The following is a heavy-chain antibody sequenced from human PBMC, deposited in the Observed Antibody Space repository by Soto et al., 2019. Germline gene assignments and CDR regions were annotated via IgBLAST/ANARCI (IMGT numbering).Heavy chain of an antibody. V-gene: IGHV4-59*08. CDR3: ARHRSTGSLLDY. J-gene: IGHJ4*02. CDR2: IYSFGST. CDR1: GGSISPYY. D-gene: IGHD2-2*01. Sequence: QVQLQESGPGLVKPSETLSLTCTVSGGSISPYYWSWIRQPPGKGLEWIGYIYSFGSTNYNASLESRVSMSVDTSKNQVSLKLTSVTAADTAVYFCARHRSTGSLLDYWGLGTLVTVSS.